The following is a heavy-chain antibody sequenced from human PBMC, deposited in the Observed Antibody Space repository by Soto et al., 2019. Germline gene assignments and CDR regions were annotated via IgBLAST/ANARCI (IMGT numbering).Heavy chain of an antibody. D-gene: IGHD6-19*01. V-gene: IGHV1-8*01. CDR1: GYTFTSYD. Sequence: QVQLVQSGAEVKKPGASVKVSCKASGYTFTSYDINWVRQATGQGLEWMGWMNPNSGNTGYAQKFQGRVTMTRNTSISTAYMELSSLRSEDTAVYYCARGLKLQWLRGNYYYGMDVWGQGTTVTVSS. J-gene: IGHJ6*02. CDR3: ARGLKLQWLRGNYYYGMDV. CDR2: MNPNSGNT.